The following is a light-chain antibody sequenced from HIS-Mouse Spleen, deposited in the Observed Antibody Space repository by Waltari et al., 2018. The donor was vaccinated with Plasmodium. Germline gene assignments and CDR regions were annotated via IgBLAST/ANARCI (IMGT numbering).Light chain of an antibody. CDR1: ALPKKY. CDR3: YSTDSSGNHRV. Sequence: SYELPQPPSVSVSPGQTARITCSGDALPKKYAYWYQQKSGQAPVLVIYEDSKRPSGIPERFSGSSSGTIATLTISGAQVEDEADYYCYSTDSSGNHRVFGGGTKLTVL. CDR2: EDS. J-gene: IGLJ3*02. V-gene: IGLV3-10*01.